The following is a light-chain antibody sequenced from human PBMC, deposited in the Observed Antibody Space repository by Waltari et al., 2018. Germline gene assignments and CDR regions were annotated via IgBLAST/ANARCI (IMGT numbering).Light chain of an antibody. CDR3: ALYTSRGV. Sequence: QSALTQPAPVSGSPGQSITISCTGTSADVGPFDYVSWYQQYPGKAPKLMIYAVSNRPSGVSDRFSGSKSGSTASLTISGLQAEDEADYYCALYTSRGVFGGGTKLTVL. CDR1: SADVGPFDY. V-gene: IGLV2-14*03. J-gene: IGLJ3*02. CDR2: AVS.